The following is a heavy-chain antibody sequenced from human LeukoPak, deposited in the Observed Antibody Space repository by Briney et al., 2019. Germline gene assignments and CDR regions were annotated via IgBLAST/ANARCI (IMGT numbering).Heavy chain of an antibody. CDR3: ARGASGDNWFDT. V-gene: IGHV4-61*02. J-gene: IGHJ5*02. D-gene: IGHD1-26*01. Sequence: SQTLSLTCTVSGGSISTGTYYWSWIRQPAGKGLEWIGRIYTTGTTNYNPSLKSRVTMSLDTSKNQFSLRLTSVTAAHTAVYYCARGASGDNWFDTWGQGTMVTVSS. CDR1: GGSISTGTYY. CDR2: IYTTGTT.